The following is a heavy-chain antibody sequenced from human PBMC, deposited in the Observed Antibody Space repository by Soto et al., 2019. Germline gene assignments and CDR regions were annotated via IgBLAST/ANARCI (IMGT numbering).Heavy chain of an antibody. D-gene: IGHD6-13*01. V-gene: IGHV4-30-2*01. CDR3: ARGIAAAAKVGGYNWFDP. CDR1: GGSISSGGYS. Sequence: QLQLQESGSGLVKPSQTLSLTCAVSGGSISSGGYSWSWIRQPPGKGLEWIGYIYHSGSPYYHPSLQSRVTITIYRSRNRFSRELSCVTAADTAMSSCARGIAAAAKVGGYNWFDPWGHGSLVTVAS. J-gene: IGHJ5*02. CDR2: IYHSGSP.